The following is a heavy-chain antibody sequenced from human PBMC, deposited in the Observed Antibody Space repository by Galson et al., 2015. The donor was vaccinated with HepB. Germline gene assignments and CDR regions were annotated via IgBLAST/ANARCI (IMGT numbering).Heavy chain of an antibody. CDR1: GFTFSSYA. CDR3: ARAMTGIAVAGTHYYYGMDV. Sequence: SLRLSCAASGFTFSSYAMHWVRQAPGKGLEWVAVISYDGSNKYYADSVKGRFTISRDNSKNTLYLQMNSLRAEDTAVYYCARAMTGIAVAGTHYYYGMDVWGQGTTVTVSS. J-gene: IGHJ6*02. CDR2: ISYDGSNK. V-gene: IGHV3-30*04. D-gene: IGHD6-19*01.